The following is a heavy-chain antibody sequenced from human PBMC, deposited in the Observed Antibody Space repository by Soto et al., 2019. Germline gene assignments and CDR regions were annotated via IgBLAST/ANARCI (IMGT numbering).Heavy chain of an antibody. CDR3: AKDQGSGYNWFDP. CDR2: ISYDGSNK. V-gene: IGHV3-30*18. D-gene: IGHD6-19*01. J-gene: IGHJ5*02. Sequence: QVQLVDSGGGVVQPGGSLSLSCAAPGFTFSSYGMHWVRQAPGKGLGWVAVISYDGSNKYYADSVKGRFTISRDNSKNTLYLQMNSLRAEDTAVYYCAKDQGSGYNWFDPWGQGTLVTVSS. CDR1: GFTFSSYG.